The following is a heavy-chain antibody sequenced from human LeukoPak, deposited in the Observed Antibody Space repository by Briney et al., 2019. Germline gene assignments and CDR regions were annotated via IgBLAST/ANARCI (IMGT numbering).Heavy chain of an antibody. V-gene: IGHV3-30*18. J-gene: IGHJ4*02. D-gene: IGHD6-19*01. CDR2: ISYDGSNK. CDR3: AKEPVAGPYYFDY. CDR1: GFTFSSYG. Sequence: GGSLRLSCAASGFTFSSYGMHWVRQAPGKGLEWVAVISYDGSNKYYADSVKDRFTISRDNSKNTLYLQMNSLRAEDTAVYYCAKEPVAGPYYFDYWGQGTLVTVSS.